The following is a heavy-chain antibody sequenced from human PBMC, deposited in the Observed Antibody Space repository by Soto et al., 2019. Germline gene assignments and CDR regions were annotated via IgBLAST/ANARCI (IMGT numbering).Heavy chain of an antibody. V-gene: IGHV1-24*01. CDR2: FDPEDGET. J-gene: IGHJ4*02. CDR3: AITGITIFGVVIRLLHY. Sequence: VASVKVSCKVSGYTLTELSMHWVRQATGKGLEWMGGFDPEDGETIYAQKFRGRVTMTEDTSTDTAYMELSSLRSEDTAVYYCAITGITIFGVVIRLLHYWGQGTLVTVSS. CDR1: GYTLTELS. D-gene: IGHD3-3*01.